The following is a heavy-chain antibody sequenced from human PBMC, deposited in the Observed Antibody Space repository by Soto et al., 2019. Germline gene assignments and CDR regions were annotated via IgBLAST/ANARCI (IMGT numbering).Heavy chain of an antibody. D-gene: IGHD6-19*01. J-gene: IGHJ6*02. CDR3: ATAHSSGSPPATHYGMDV. Sequence: GAPVKVSCKASGGTFSCYAISWVHQAPGQGLEWMGGIIPIFGTANYAQKFQGRVTITADESTSTAYMELSSLRSEDTAVYYCATAHSSGSPPATHYGMDVWGQGTTVTVSS. V-gene: IGHV1-69*13. CDR2: IIPIFGTA. CDR1: GGTFSCYA.